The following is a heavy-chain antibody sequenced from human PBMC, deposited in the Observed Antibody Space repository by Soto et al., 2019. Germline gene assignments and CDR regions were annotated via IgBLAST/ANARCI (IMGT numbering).Heavy chain of an antibody. CDR1: GGSIRNVY. CDR3: ARAHAHSRISSYGMDV. CDR2: IFHSGNA. D-gene: IGHD6-6*01. Sequence: SETLSLTCSVSGGSIRNVYWSWIRQPPGKGLEWIGFIFHSGNAKYNPSLKSRVTISVDTSRNQFSLSLKSVPAADTAVYFCARAHAHSRISSYGMDVWGQGTTVTVSS. J-gene: IGHJ6*02. V-gene: IGHV4-59*01.